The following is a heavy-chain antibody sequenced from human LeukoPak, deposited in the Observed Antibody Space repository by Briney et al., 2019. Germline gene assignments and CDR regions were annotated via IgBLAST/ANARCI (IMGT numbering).Heavy chain of an antibody. J-gene: IGHJ5*02. CDR3: ARSLVVGATYPYH. CDR2: IYFSGGT. Sequence: SETLSLTCTVSGDSISSSNCYWGWIRQPPGKGLEWIGGIYFSGGTYYNASLKSRVTISVDTSKNQFSLKLSSVTAADTAVYYCARSLVVGATYPYHWGQGTLVTVSS. CDR1: GDSISSSNCY. V-gene: IGHV4-39*01. D-gene: IGHD1-26*01.